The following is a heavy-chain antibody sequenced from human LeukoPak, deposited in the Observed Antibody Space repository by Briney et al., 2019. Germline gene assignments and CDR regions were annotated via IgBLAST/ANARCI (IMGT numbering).Heavy chain of an antibody. Sequence: ASVKVSCKASGYTFGCYGISWVRQAPGQGLEWMGWISAYNGNTNYRQKLQGRVTMSTDTSTSTAYMDLRSLTSDDTAIYYCARDSPDGSGTYYNDSPDYWGQGTLVTVSS. CDR1: GYTFGCYG. V-gene: IGHV1-18*01. CDR2: ISAYNGNT. J-gene: IGHJ4*02. D-gene: IGHD3-10*01. CDR3: ARDSPDGSGTYYNDSPDY.